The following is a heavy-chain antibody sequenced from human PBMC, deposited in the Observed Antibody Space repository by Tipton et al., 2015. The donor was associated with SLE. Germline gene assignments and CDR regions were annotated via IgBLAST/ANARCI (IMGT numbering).Heavy chain of an antibody. CDR1: GFTFRNHG. Sequence: SLRLSCAASGFTFRNHGMHWVRQVPGKGLEWISGISWNSYSIAYADSVKGRLSISRDNAKNSLYLQMSSLRAEDTAFYYCVQDMYHAIVTGDPRHWGQGPRVTVSS. V-gene: IGHV3-9*01. D-gene: IGHD3-9*01. J-gene: IGHJ4*02. CDR3: VQDMYHAIVTGDPRH. CDR2: ISWNSYSI.